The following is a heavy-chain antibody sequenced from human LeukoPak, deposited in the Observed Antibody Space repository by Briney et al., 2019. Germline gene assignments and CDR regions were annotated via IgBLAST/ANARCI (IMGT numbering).Heavy chain of an antibody. J-gene: IGHJ4*02. V-gene: IGHV3-48*04. CDR2: ISSSSSTI. D-gene: IGHD3-10*01. CDR3: AKDRDYYGSGSYDY. Sequence: PGGSLRLSCAASGFTFSSYSMNWVRQAPGQGLEWVSYISSSSSTIYYADSVKGRFTISRDNAKNSLYLQMNSLRAEDTALYYCAKDRDYYGSGSYDYWGQGTLVTVSS. CDR1: GFTFSSYS.